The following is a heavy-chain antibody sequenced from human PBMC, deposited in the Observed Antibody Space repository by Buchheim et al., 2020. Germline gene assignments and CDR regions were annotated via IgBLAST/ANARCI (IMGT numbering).Heavy chain of an antibody. CDR3: ARDPTLEWLAPFDY. CDR2: IWYDGSNK. J-gene: IGHJ4*02. V-gene: IGHV3-33*01. D-gene: IGHD6-19*01. Sequence: QVQLVESGGGVVQPGRSLRLSCAASGFTFSSYGMYWVRQAPGKGLEWVAVIWYDGSNKYYADSVKGRFTISRDNSKNTLYLQMNSLRAEDTAVYYCARDPTLEWLAPFDYWGQGTL. CDR1: GFTFSSYG.